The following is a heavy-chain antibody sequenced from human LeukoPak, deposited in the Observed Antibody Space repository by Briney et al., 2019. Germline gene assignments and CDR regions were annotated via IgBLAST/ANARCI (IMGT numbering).Heavy chain of an antibody. CDR1: GFTFSSYA. CDR3: AKDRDDIVVVVAATAPNFDY. V-gene: IGHV3-23*01. CDR2: ISGSGGST. J-gene: IGHJ4*02. D-gene: IGHD2-15*01. Sequence: GGSLRLSCAASGFTFSSYAMSWVRQAPGKGLEWVSAISGSGGSTYYADSVKGRFTISRDNSKNTLYLQMNSLRAEDTAVYYCAKDRDDIVVVVAATAPNFDYWGQGTLVTVSS.